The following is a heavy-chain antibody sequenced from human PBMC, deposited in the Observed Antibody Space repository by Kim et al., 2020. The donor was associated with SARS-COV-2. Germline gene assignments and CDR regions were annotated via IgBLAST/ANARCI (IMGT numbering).Heavy chain of an antibody. J-gene: IGHJ4*02. D-gene: IGHD6-6*01. Sequence: SETLSLTCTVSGGSISSSSYYWGWIRQPPGKGLEWIGSIYYSGSTYYNSSLKSRVTISVDTSKNQFPLKLSSVTAADTAVYYCVRQKRSRIAARIDNFDYWGQGTLVAVSS. CDR1: GGSISSSSYY. V-gene: IGHV4-39*01. CDR2: IYYSGST. CDR3: VRQKRSRIAARIDNFDY.